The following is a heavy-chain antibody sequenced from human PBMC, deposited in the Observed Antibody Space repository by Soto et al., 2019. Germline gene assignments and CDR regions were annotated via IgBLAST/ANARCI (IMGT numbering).Heavy chain of an antibody. CDR1: GFAFIGVA. J-gene: IGHJ6*02. D-gene: IGHD3-22*01. V-gene: IGHV3-30-3*01. CDR3: AKDGHYYDSRIRMDV. CDR2: VSFDGSNE. Sequence: SLRVSWAASGFAFIGVAIHWVRQAPGKGLEWVSTVSFDGSNEYYADSVKGRFTISRDNSKNTLYLQMNSLRAEDTAVYYCAKDGHYYDSRIRMDVWGQGTTVTVSS.